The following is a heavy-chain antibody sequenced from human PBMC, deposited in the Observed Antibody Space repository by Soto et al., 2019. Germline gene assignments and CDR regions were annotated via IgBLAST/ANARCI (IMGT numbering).Heavy chain of an antibody. V-gene: IGHV3-21*01. CDR3: ARDPSYGSGSYYIDY. CDR1: GFTFSSYS. D-gene: IGHD3-10*01. J-gene: IGHJ4*02. CDR2: ISSSSSYI. Sequence: EVQLVESGGGLVKPGGSLRLSCAASGFTFSSYSMNWVRQAPGKGLEWVSSISSSSSYIYYADSVKGRFTISRDNAKNSLYLQMNSLRAEDTAVYYCARDPSYGSGSYYIDYWGQGTLVTVSS.